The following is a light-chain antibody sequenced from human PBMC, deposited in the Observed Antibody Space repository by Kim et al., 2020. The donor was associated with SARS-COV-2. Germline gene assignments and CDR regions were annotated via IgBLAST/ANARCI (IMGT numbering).Light chain of an antibody. CDR2: VGTGGIVG. Sequence: QPVLTQPPSASASLGASVTLTCTLSSGYSNYKVDWYQQRPGKGPRFVMRVGTGGIVGSKGDGIPDRFSVLGSGLNRYLTIKNIQEEDESDYHCGADHGSGSDFVRWVFGGGTQLTVL. CDR3: GADHGSGSDFVRWV. CDR1: SGYSNYK. J-gene: IGLJ3*02. V-gene: IGLV9-49*01.